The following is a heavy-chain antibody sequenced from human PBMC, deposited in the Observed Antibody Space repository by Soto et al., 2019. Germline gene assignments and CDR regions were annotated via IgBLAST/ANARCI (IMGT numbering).Heavy chain of an antibody. CDR2: ISGSGGST. D-gene: IGHD5-12*01. V-gene: IGHV3-23*01. CDR1: GFTFSSYA. Sequence: EVQLLESGGGLVQPEGSLRLSCAASGFTFSSYAMSWVRQAPGKGLEWVSAISGSGGSTYYADSVKGRFTISRDNSKNTLYLQMNSLRAEDTAVYYCAKQWQRALSYWYFDLWGRGTLVTVSS. CDR3: AKQWQRALSYWYFDL. J-gene: IGHJ2*01.